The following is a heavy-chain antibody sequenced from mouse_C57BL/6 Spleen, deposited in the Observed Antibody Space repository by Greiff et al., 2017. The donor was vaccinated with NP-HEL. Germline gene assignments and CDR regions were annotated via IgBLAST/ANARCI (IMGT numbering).Heavy chain of an antibody. CDR1: GYTFTSYW. D-gene: IGHD2-4*01. V-gene: IGHV1-50*01. J-gene: IGHJ4*01. CDR3: ARPYDSYYAMDY. CDR2: IDPSDSYT. Sequence: QVQLQQPGAELVKPGASVKLSCKASGYTFTSYWMQWVKQRPGQGLEWIGEIDPSDSYTNYNQKFKGKATLTVDTSSSTAYMQLSSLTSEDSAVYYCARPYDSYYAMDYWGQGTSVTVSS.